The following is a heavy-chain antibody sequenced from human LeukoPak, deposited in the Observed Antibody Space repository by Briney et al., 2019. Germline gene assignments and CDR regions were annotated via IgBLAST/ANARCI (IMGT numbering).Heavy chain of an antibody. V-gene: IGHV3-49*04. CDR3: TRGYNIPFDY. CDR1: GFAFGDYA. D-gene: IGHD5-18*01. J-gene: IGHJ4*02. Sequence: GGSLRLSCTASGFAFGDYAMNWVRQAPGKGLEWVGFIRKKASGGATEYAASVKGRFTISRDDSKSIAYLQVNSLTTDDTAVYYCTRGYNIPFDYWGQGTLATVSS. CDR2: IRKKASGGAT.